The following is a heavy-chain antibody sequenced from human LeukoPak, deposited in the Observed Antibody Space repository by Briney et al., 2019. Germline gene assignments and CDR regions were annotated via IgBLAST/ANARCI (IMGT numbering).Heavy chain of an antibody. CDR1: GGSISSYY. J-gene: IGHJ4*02. Sequence: PSETLSLTCTVSGGSISSYYWSWIRQPPGKGLEWIGYMYYTGSTKYNPSLKSRVSISVDTSKNQFSLTPTSVTAADTAVYYCAAVVVSGTPYFDYWGQGTLVTVSS. D-gene: IGHD2-21*02. CDR2: MYYTGST. V-gene: IGHV4-59*03. CDR3: AAVVVSGTPYFDY.